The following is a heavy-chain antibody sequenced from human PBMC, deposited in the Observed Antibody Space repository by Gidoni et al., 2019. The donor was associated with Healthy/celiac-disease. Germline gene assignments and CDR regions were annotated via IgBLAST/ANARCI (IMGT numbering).Heavy chain of an antibody. D-gene: IGHD2-15*01. V-gene: IGHV3-23*01. Sequence: EVQLLESGGGLVQPGGSLRLSCAASGFTFSTYGMVWVRQAPGKGLEWVSGISDSGGSTYYADSVKGRFTISRDYSKNTLYLQMNSLRAEDTAVYYCAKDGWVATPYYFDSWGQGTLVTVSS. CDR3: AKDGWVATPYYFDS. J-gene: IGHJ4*02. CDR1: GFTFSTYG. CDR2: ISDSGGST.